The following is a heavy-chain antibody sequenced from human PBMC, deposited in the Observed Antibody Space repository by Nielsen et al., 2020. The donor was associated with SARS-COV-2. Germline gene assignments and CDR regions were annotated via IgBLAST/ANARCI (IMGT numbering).Heavy chain of an antibody. V-gene: IGHV3-30*18. Sequence: WIRQHPGKGLEWVAVISYPGSNKYYADSVKGRFTITRDNSKNTLYLQRKLLRAEDTAVYYCAKVLSPNRGVAGTFSSAFDIWGQGTMVTVSS. D-gene: IGHD6-19*01. CDR2: ISYPGSNK. CDR3: AKVLSPNRGVAGTFSSAFDI. J-gene: IGHJ3*02.